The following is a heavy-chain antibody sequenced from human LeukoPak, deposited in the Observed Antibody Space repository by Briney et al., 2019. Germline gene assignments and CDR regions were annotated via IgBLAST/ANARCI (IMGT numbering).Heavy chain of an antibody. V-gene: IGHV4-39*07. Sequence: SETLSLTCTVSGGSISSYYWGWIRQPPGKGLEWIGSIYYSGSTYYNPSLKSRVTISVDTSKNQFSLKLSSVTAADTAVYYCARVRNTYYDFWSGPDDAFDIWGQGTMVTVSS. D-gene: IGHD3-3*01. J-gene: IGHJ3*02. CDR3: ARVRNTYYDFWSGPDDAFDI. CDR2: IYYSGST. CDR1: GGSISSYY.